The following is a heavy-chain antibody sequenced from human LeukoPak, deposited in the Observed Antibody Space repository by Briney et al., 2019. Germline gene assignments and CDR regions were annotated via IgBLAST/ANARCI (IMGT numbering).Heavy chain of an antibody. CDR1: GGTFSSYA. Sequence: ASVKVSCKASGGTFSSYAISWVRHAPGQGLEWMGGIIPIFGTANYAQKFQGRVTITTDESTSTAYMELSSLRSEDTAVYYCAGGGYYDSSGYYSFDYWGQGTLVTVSS. J-gene: IGHJ4*02. V-gene: IGHV1-69*05. CDR3: AGGGYYDSSGYYSFDY. D-gene: IGHD3-22*01. CDR2: IIPIFGTA.